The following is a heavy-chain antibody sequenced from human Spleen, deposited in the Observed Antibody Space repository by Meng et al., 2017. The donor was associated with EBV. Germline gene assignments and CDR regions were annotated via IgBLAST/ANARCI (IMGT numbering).Heavy chain of an antibody. J-gene: IGHJ4*02. CDR1: GGYCSGYY. V-gene: IGHV4-34*01. CDR3: ALFNGYRLGIFAY. D-gene: IGHD3-9*01. CDR2: INHSGST. Sequence: QVALQQGGAGLLKPSRSLSLSCAVYGGYCSGYYWIGIRQPPGKGLEWIGEINHSGSTNFNASLKSRVTISIDTSKNQFSLKLSSVTAADTAVYYCALFNGYRLGIFAYWGQGTLVTVSS.